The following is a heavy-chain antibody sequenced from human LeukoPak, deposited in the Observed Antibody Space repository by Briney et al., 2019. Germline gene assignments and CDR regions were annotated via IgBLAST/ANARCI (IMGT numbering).Heavy chain of an antibody. J-gene: IGHJ1*01. CDR3: TTVSMACDYYGVYCTGYFQH. Sequence: GGSLRLSCAASGFTFSNAWMSWVRQAPGKGLEWVGRIKSKTDGGTTDYAAPVKGRFTISRDDSKNTLYLQMNSLKTEDTAVYYCTTVSMACDYYGVYCTGYFQHWGQGTLVTVSS. V-gene: IGHV3-15*01. CDR1: GFTFSNAW. CDR2: IKSKTDGGTT. D-gene: IGHD4-17*01.